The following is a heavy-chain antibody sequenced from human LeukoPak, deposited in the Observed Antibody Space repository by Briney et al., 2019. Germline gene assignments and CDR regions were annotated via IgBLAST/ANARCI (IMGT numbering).Heavy chain of an antibody. D-gene: IGHD3-10*01. CDR1: GDSVSSNSVT. CDR2: TYYRSTWYN. V-gene: IGHV6-1*01. J-gene: IGHJ6*02. CDR3: ARGFPSGDYGMDV. Sequence: SQTLSLTCAISGDSVSSNSVTWNWIRQSPSRGLEWLGRTYYRSTWYNDYAVSVKSRITINPDTSKNQFSLQLNSVTPEDTAVYYCARGFPSGDYGMDVWGQGTTVTVSS.